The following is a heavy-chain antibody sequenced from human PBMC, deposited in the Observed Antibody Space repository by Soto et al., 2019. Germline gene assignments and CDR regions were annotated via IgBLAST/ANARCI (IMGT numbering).Heavy chain of an antibody. J-gene: IGHJ4*02. D-gene: IGHD1-20*01. CDR1: GFSLTDVW. V-gene: IGHV3-15*07. Sequence: GGSLRLSCAVSGFSLTDVWMNWVRQAPGKGLEWVGRIKSKTAGGTTDYAAPVKGRFTISRDDSKNTLYLQMNSLKTEDTAVYYCTPSGILDYWGQGTLVTVSS. CDR2: IKSKTAGGTT. CDR3: TPSGILDY.